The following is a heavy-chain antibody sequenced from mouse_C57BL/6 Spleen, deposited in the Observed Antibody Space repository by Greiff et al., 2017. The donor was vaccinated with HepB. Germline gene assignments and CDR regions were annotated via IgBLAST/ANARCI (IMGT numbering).Heavy chain of an antibody. D-gene: IGHD2-1*01. J-gene: IGHJ3*01. Sequence: QVQLQQPGAELVRPGTSVKLSCKASGYTFTSYWMHWVKQRPGQGLEWIGVIDPSDSSTNYNQKFKGKATLTVDTSSSTAYMQLSSLTSEDSAVYYCARGERNYGGWFAYWGQGTLVTVSA. V-gene: IGHV1-59*01. CDR1: GYTFTSYW. CDR3: ARGERNYGGWFAY. CDR2: IDPSDSST.